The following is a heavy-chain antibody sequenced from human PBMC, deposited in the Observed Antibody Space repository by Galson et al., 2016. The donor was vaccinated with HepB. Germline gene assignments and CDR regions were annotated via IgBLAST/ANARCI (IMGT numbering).Heavy chain of an antibody. V-gene: IGHV4-59*01. CDR1: GDSTTNDY. CDR3: ASQISTDGGGGCYLFDS. D-gene: IGHD2-21*02. Sequence: ETLSLTCTVSGDSTTNDYWSWIWIRQPPGQGLEWIGYVHFSGNTNYNPSLKSRVTISVDTSKNQFSLKLSSVTAADAAVYYCASQISTDGGGGCYLFDSWGQGSLGTVSS. J-gene: IGHJ4*02. CDR2: VHFSGNT.